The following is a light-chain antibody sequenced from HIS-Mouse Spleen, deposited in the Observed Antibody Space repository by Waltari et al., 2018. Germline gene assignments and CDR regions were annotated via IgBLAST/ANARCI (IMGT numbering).Light chain of an antibody. CDR3: YSTDSSGNHRV. V-gene: IGLV3-10*01. J-gene: IGLJ2*01. CDR1: TLPKKN. Sequence: SYELTQPPSGSESPGHKPRITSAGETLPKKNAYRYQQKSGQAPVLVIYEDSKRPSGIPERFSGSSSGTMATLTISGAQVEDEADYYCYSTDSSGNHRVFGGGTKLTVL. CDR2: EDS.